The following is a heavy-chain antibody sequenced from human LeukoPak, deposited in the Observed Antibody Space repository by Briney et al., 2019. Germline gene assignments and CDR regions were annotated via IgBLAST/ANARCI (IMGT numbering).Heavy chain of an antibody. CDR3: ARDSPAATEPYYYYGMDV. CDR1: GFTFSSYA. D-gene: IGHD2-2*01. Sequence: GGSLRLSCAASGFTFSSYAMSWVRQAPGKGLEWVSAISGSGGSTYYADSVKGRFTISRDNSKNTLYLQMNSLRSEDTAVYYCARDSPAATEPYYYYGMDVWGQGTTVTVSS. V-gene: IGHV3-23*01. CDR2: ISGSGGST. J-gene: IGHJ6*02.